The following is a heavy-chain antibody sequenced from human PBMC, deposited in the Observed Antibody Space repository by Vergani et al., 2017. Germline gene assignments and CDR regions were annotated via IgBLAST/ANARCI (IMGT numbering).Heavy chain of an antibody. D-gene: IGHD3/OR15-3a*01. J-gene: IGHJ6*03. CDR1: GDAISRDTYS. V-gene: IGHV4-30-4*07. CDR2: VYYSGTT. Sequence: QVQLQESGPGLVKPSQTLSLTCTLSGDAISRDTYSWKWVRQPPGKPLEWIGSVYYSGTTYYNPSLGGRVTMSIDKSKNHFSLTLTSVTAADSAFYFCARGQTGYSRDWSTYFFYMDVWGKGTTVTVSS. CDR3: ARGQTGYSRDWSTYFFYMDV.